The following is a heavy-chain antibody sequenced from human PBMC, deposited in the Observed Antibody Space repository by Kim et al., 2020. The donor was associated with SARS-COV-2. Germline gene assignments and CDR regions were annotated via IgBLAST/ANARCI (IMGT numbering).Heavy chain of an antibody. CDR2: ITCDSSTM. CDR1: GFTFSSDP. J-gene: IGHJ3*02. CDR3: ARDTIYAFHI. D-gene: IGHD3-3*01. V-gene: IGHV3-48*02. Sequence: GGSLRLSCAASGFTFSSDPMNWVRQAPGKGLEWVSNITCDSSTMSYADSVRGRFTISRDNAKNSLYLQMNSLRDEDTAVYYCARDTIYAFHIWGQGKMVTFSS.